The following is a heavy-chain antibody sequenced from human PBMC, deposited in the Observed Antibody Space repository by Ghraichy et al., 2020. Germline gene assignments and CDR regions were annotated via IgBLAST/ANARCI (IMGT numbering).Heavy chain of an antibody. CDR1: GGSFSGYY. V-gene: IGHV4-34*01. CDR3: ARRGSSSWYRFDY. CDR2: INHSGST. J-gene: IGHJ4*02. Sequence: SQTLSLTCAVYGGSFSGYYWSWIRQPPGKGLEWIGEINHSGSTNYNPSLKSRVTISVDTSKNQFSLKLSSVTAADTAVYYCARRGSSSWYRFDYWGQGTLVTVSS. D-gene: IGHD6-13*01.